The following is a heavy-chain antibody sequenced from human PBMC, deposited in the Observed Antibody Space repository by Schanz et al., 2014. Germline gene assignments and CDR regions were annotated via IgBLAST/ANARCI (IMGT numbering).Heavy chain of an antibody. V-gene: IGHV3-23*01. CDR1: GFSFSSYA. CDR3: ARDHTTESYYSAGPPIDY. CDR2: ISGGGGTT. J-gene: IGHJ4*02. Sequence: EVQLLESGGGLVQPGGSLRLSCAASGFSFSSYAMGWVRQARGKGLEWVSAISGGGGTTYYADSVKGRFTISRDNSKNTLYLQMNSLRAEDTAVYYCARDHTTESYYSAGPPIDYWGQGTLLTVSS. D-gene: IGHD1-26*01.